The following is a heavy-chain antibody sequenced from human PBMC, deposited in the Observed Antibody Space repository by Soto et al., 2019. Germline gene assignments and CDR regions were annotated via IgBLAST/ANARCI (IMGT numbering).Heavy chain of an antibody. Sequence: GGSLRLSCAASGFTFSSYAMSWVRQAPGKGLEWVSAISGSGGSTYYADSVKGRFTISRDNSKNTLYLQMNSLRAEDTAVYYCANECSGGSCYSEYFQHWGQGTLVTVSS. CDR3: ANECSGGSCYSEYFQH. V-gene: IGHV3-23*01. D-gene: IGHD2-15*01. CDR2: ISGSGGST. J-gene: IGHJ1*01. CDR1: GFTFSSYA.